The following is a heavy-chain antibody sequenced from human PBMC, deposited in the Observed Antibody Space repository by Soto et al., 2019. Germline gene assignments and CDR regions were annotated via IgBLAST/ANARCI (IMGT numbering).Heavy chain of an antibody. D-gene: IGHD7-27*01. J-gene: IGHJ4*02. CDR2: IYYSGST. CDR1: GGSISSGGYY. V-gene: IGHV4-31*03. Sequence: SETLSLTCTVSGGSISSGGYYWSWIRQHPGKGLEWIGYIYYSGSTYYNPSLKSRVTISVDTSKNQFSLKLSSVTAADTAVYYCARDVSGALGYWGQGTLVTVSS. CDR3: ARDVSGALGY.